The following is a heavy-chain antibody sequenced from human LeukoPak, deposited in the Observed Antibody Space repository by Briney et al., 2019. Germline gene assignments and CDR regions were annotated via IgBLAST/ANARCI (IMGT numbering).Heavy chain of an antibody. J-gene: IGHJ4*02. V-gene: IGHV4-34*01. D-gene: IGHD7-27*01. CDR1: GGSFSGYY. CDR3: ASGVGAWGFDY. CDR2: INHSGST. Sequence: SETLSLTCAVYGGSFSGYYWSWIRQPPGKGLEWIGEINHSGSTNYNPSLKSRVTISVDTSKNQFSLKLSTVTAADTAVYYCASGVGAWGFDYWGQGTLVTVSS.